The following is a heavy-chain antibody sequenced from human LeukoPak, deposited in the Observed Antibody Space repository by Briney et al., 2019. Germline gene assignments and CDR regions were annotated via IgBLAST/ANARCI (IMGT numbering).Heavy chain of an antibody. Sequence: ASVKVSCKASGYTFTGYYMHWVRQAPGQGLEWMGWINPNSGGTNYAQKFQGRVTMTRDTSSSTAYMELSRLRSDDTAVYYCARATDTAMVALGYYYYMDVWGKGTTVTVSS. V-gene: IGHV1-2*02. CDR3: ARATDTAMVALGYYYYMDV. CDR2: INPNSGGT. CDR1: GYTFTGYY. J-gene: IGHJ6*03. D-gene: IGHD5-18*01.